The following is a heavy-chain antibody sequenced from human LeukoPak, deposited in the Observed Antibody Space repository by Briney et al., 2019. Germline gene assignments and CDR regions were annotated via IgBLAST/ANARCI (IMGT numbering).Heavy chain of an antibody. Sequence: GGFLRLSCAASGFTFSSYAMTWVRQAPGKGLEWVSDINGSGGRTNYADSVKGRFTISRDNSKNTLYLQMNSPRAEDTAVYYCAKGASYYGSGSYYNEPFDYWGQGTLVTVSS. V-gene: IGHV3-23*01. J-gene: IGHJ4*02. CDR3: AKGASYYGSGSYYNEPFDY. CDR1: GFTFSSYA. CDR2: INGSGGRT. D-gene: IGHD3-10*01.